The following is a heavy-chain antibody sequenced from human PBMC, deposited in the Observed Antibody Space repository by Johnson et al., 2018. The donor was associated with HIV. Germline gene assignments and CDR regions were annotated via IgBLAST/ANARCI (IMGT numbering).Heavy chain of an antibody. V-gene: IGHV3-30*04. J-gene: IGHJ3*02. Sequence: QVQLVESGGGLAKPAWSPRLSCAASGFTFSSYDIHWVRQVPGKGLEWVAGTSYDGSNKYYADSVKGRFTISRDNAKNSLYLQMNSLRAEDTAVYYCARDSTPWGGDYVDYAFDIWGQGTMVTVSS. CDR2: TSYDGSNK. CDR1: GFTFSSYD. CDR3: ARDSTPWGGDYVDYAFDI. D-gene: IGHD4-17*01.